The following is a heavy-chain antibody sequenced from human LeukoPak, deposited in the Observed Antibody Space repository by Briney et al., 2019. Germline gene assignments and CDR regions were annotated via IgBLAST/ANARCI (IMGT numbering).Heavy chain of an antibody. J-gene: IGHJ4*02. Sequence: GRSLRLSCAASGFTFSSYAMHWVRQAPGKGLEWEAVISYDGSNKYYADSVKGRFTISRDNSKDTLYLQMNSLRAEDTAVYYCARDLGYCSSTSCYTRYSSSWYGNLDYWGQGTLVTVSS. CDR2: ISYDGSNK. CDR1: GFTFSSYA. V-gene: IGHV3-30-3*01. CDR3: ARDLGYCSSTSCYTRYSSSWYGNLDY. D-gene: IGHD2-2*02.